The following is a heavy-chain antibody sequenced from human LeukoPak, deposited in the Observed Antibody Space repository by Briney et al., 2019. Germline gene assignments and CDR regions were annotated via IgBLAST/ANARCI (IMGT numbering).Heavy chain of an antibody. CDR1: GFTFSSYS. CDR2: ISSGSSTI. Sequence: TGGSLRLSCAAFGFTFSSYSMNWVRQAPGKGLEWISYISSGSSTIHYADSVKGRFTISRDNAKNSLYLQMNSLRDEYTAVYYCARDYGYSSSFDYWGQGTLVTVSS. J-gene: IGHJ4*02. V-gene: IGHV3-48*02. CDR3: ARDYGYSSSFDY. D-gene: IGHD6-19*01.